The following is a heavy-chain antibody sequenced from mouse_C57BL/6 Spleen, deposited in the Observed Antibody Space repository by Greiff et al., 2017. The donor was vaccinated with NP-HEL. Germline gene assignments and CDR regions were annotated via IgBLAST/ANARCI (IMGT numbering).Heavy chain of an antibody. CDR3: ARGGYDYVWYFDV. V-gene: IGHV1-42*01. CDR1: GYSFTGYY. D-gene: IGHD2-4*01. Sequence: VQLQQSGPELVKPGASVKISCKASGYSFTGYYMNWVKQSPEKSLEWIGEINPSTGGTTYNQKFKAKATLTVDKSSSTAYMQLKSLTSEDSAVYYCARGGYDYVWYFDVWGTGTTVTVSS. J-gene: IGHJ1*03. CDR2: INPSTGGT.